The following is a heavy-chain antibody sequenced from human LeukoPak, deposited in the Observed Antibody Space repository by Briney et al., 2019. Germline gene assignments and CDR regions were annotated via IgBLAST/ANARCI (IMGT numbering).Heavy chain of an antibody. CDR2: ISGSGGSI. Sequence: GGSLRLSCAASGFTFSPYAMSRVRQAPGKGLEWVSTISGSGGSIYYADSVKGRFTISRDNSKNTLYLQMNSLRAEDTALYYCAKSWYVPATIDYWGQGTLVTVSS. CDR1: GFTFSPYA. D-gene: IGHD2-2*01. V-gene: IGHV3-23*01. CDR3: AKSWYVPATIDY. J-gene: IGHJ4*02.